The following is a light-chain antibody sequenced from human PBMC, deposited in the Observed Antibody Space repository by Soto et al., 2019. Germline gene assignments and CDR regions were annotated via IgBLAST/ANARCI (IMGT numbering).Light chain of an antibody. CDR3: QQFDDSVT. J-gene: IGKJ5*01. CDR1: QSVSRTY. CDR2: GES. Sequence: EIVLTQSPGTPSLSPGERATLSRRASQSVSRTYLAWYRQKPGQAPRLLIFGESDRATGNPDRFSGSGSGTDFTLTISRLEPEDSAVYYCQQFDDSVTFGQGTRLEI. V-gene: IGKV3-20*01.